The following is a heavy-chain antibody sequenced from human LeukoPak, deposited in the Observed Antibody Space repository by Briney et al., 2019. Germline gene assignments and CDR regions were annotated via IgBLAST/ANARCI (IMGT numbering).Heavy chain of an antibody. CDR2: ISSSSSYI. CDR1: GFTFSSYS. D-gene: IGHD6-6*01. CDR3: ARDRSSRPLAGDY. V-gene: IGHV3-21*01. Sequence: GGSLRLSCAASGFTFSSYSMNWVRQAPGKGLEWVSSISSSSSYIYYADSVKGRFTISRDNAKNSLYLQMNSLRAEDTAVYYCARDRSSRPLAGDYWGQGTLVTVSS. J-gene: IGHJ4*02.